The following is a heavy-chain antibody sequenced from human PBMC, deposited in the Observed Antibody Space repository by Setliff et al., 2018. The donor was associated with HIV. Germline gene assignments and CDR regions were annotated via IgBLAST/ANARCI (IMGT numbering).Heavy chain of an antibody. CDR1: GGSISSSSYY. CDR3: ARDTLNGYNYPGDAFDI. CDR2: IYYSGST. D-gene: IGHD5-12*01. J-gene: IGHJ3*02. Sequence: SETLSLTCTVSGGSISSSSYYWGWIRQPPGKGLEWIGSIYYSGSTYYNPSLKSRVTISVDTSKNQFSLNLNSVTAADTAVYYCARDTLNGYNYPGDAFDIWGQGTMVTVSS. V-gene: IGHV4-39*07.